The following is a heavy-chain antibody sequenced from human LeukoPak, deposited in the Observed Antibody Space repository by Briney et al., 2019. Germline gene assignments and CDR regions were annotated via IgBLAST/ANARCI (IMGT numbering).Heavy chain of an antibody. CDR3: ASRGHVGSGTYSPYDY. D-gene: IGHD3-10*01. CDR2: ISNDGFNK. Sequence: PGGSLRLSCAASEFTFSTYSMNWVRQAPGKGLEWVAVISNDGFNKYDADSVKGRFTISRDNSRNTVYLQMTSLRAEDTAVYYCASRGHVGSGTYSPYDYWGQGTLVTVSS. J-gene: IGHJ4*02. CDR1: EFTFSTYS. V-gene: IGHV3-30*03.